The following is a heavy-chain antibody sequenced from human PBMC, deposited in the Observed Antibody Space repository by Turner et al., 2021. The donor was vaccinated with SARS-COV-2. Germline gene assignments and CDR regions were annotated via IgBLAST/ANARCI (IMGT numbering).Heavy chain of an antibody. D-gene: IGHD4-4*01. Sequence: QVQLQQWGAGLLKPSETLSLTCGVYGGSLSGYLWSWVRQPPGKGPEWIGEINHRGTTNSNPALKSRVTISVDTSKIQFSLNVTSVTPADTAVYYCARAVGMAASTRPNSGDSNAHRWFDFWGQGTLVTVSS. CDR3: ARAVGMAASTRPNSGDSNAHRWFDF. CDR1: GGSLSGYL. V-gene: IGHV4-34*01. J-gene: IGHJ5*01. CDR2: INHRGTT.